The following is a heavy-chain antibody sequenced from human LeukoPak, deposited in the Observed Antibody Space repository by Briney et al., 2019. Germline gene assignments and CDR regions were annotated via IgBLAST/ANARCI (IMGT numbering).Heavy chain of an antibody. CDR3: ARDSRYYDFWSGYLRTGWFDP. CDR1: GGSISSHY. CDR2: IYYSGST. Sequence: SETLSLTCTVSGGSISSHYWSWIRQPPGKGLEWIGYIYYSGSTNYNPSLKSRVTISVDTSKNKFSLKLSSVTAADTAVYYCARDSRYYDFWSGYLRTGWFDPSGQGTLVTVSS. V-gene: IGHV4-59*11. D-gene: IGHD3-3*01. J-gene: IGHJ5*02.